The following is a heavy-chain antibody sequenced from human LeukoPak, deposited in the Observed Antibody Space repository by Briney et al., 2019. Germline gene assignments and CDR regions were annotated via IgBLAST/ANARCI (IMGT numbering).Heavy chain of an antibody. CDR3: AKDGERGTGSYYRVDY. V-gene: IGHV3-23*01. Sequence: GGSLRLSCAASGFTFNNHSMTWVRQAPGKGLEWVSIISGSGISAFYADSVKGRFTISRDNSKNTLHLQMNSLTAEDTAVYYWAKDGERGTGSYYRVDYWGQGTLVTVSS. D-gene: IGHD3-10*01. CDR1: GFTFNNHS. CDR2: ISGSGISA. J-gene: IGHJ4*02.